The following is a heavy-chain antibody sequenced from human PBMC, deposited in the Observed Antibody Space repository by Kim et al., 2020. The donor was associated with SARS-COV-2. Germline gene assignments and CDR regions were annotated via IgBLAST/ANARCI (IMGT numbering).Heavy chain of an antibody. CDR1: GYTFTGYY. D-gene: IGHD6-19*01. CDR2: INPNSGGT. V-gene: IGHV1-2*04. Sequence: ASVKVSCKASGYTFTGYYMHWVRQAPGQGLEWMGWINPNSGGTNYAQKFQGWVTMTRDTSISTAYMELSRLRSDDTAVYYCARGSIAVAGKHYYYGMDVWGQGNTVTVSS. J-gene: IGHJ6*02. CDR3: ARGSIAVAGKHYYYGMDV.